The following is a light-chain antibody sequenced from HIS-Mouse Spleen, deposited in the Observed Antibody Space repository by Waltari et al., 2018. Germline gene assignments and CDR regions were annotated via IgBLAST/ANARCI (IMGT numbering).Light chain of an antibody. CDR2: WAS. J-gene: IGKJ2*01. CDR3: QQYYSTPYT. Sequence: DIVMTQSPDSLAVSLGERATINCKSSQSVLYSSNNQNYLAWYQQKPGQPPKLLIYWASTRESGVPDRFSGGGSGTDFTLTISSLQAEDVAVYYCQQYYSTPYTFGQGTKLEIK. CDR1: QSVLYSSNNQNY. V-gene: IGKV4-1*01.